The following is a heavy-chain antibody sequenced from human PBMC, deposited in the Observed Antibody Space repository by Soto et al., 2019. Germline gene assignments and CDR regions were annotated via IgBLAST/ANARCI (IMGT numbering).Heavy chain of an antibody. CDR1: DGSISTYDW. D-gene: IGHD3-3*01. CDR2: MFHSGGA. V-gene: IGHV4-4*02. CDR3: ATGNVDSMLEY. J-gene: IGHJ4*02. Sequence: GPGPGETSETLSLTCVVSDGSISTYDWWTWVRQPPGKGLEWIGKMFHSGGADYSPSLKSRVTISADSSKNHFSLRLTAVTAADTAVYYCATGNVDSMLEYWGQGTQVTVSS.